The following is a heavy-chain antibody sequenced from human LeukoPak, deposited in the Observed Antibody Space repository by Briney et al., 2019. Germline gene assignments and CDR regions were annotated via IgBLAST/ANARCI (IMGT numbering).Heavy chain of an antibody. CDR2: ISSSSSTI. CDR1: GFTFSSYS. Sequence: PGGSLRLSCAASGFTFSSYSMNWVRQAPGKGLEWVSYISSSSSTIYYADSVKGRFTISRDNAKNSLYLQINSLRAEDTAVYYCARVDYSNYLLIYYYYYMDVWGKGTTVTVSS. CDR3: ARVDYSNYLLIYYYYYMDV. V-gene: IGHV3-48*01. D-gene: IGHD4-11*01. J-gene: IGHJ6*03.